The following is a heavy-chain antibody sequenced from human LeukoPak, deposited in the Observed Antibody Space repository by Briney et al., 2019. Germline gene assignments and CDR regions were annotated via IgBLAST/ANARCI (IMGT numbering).Heavy chain of an antibody. V-gene: IGHV1-18*01. CDR3: ARDYYGSGSYFMGTL. D-gene: IGHD3-10*01. CDR2: TSDYNGNT. J-gene: IGHJ4*02. Sequence: ASVKVSCKASGYTFTSYGISWVRQAPGQGLEWMGWTSDYNGNTNYAQKLQDRVTMTTDTSTSTAYMELRSLRSDDTAVYYCARDYYGSGSYFMGTLWGQGTLVTVSS. CDR1: GYTFTSYG.